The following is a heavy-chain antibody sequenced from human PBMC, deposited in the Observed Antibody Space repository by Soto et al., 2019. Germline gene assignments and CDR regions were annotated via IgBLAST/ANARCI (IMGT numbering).Heavy chain of an antibody. D-gene: IGHD2-21*02. CDR1: GGTFSSYT. Sequence: QVQLVQSGAEVKKPGSSVKVSCKASGGTFSSYTISWVRQAPGQGLEWMGRIIPILGIANYAQKFQGRVTITADKSTSTAYMELSSLRSEDTAVYYCARGECGGDCYDHRDAFDIWGQGTMVTVSS. CDR3: ARGECGGDCYDHRDAFDI. CDR2: IIPILGIA. J-gene: IGHJ3*02. V-gene: IGHV1-69*02.